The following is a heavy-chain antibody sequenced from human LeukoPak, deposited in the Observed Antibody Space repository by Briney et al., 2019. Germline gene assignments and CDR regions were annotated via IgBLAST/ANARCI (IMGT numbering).Heavy chain of an antibody. V-gene: IGHV1-2*02. J-gene: IGHJ4*02. Sequence: ASVKVSCKASGYTFTGYYIHWVRQAPGQGPEWMGSIYPHSGGTNYAQKFQGRVTMTRDTSISTAYMELSRLRSDDTAVYYCARDQVDAGSYFAFFDYWGQGTLVTVSS. CDR2: IYPHSGGT. D-gene: IGHD1-26*01. CDR1: GYTFTGYY. CDR3: ARDQVDAGSYFAFFDY.